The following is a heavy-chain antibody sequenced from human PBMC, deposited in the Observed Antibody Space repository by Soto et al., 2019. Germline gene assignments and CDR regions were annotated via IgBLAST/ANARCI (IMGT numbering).Heavy chain of an antibody. Sequence: SETLSLTCTVSGGSISNYFCNWIRQPAGKGLEWIGRIDNSGSTNYNPSLKSRITMSADTSRNQFSLKLNSVTAADTAVYYCARGGQDFWSGPFDYWGQGALVTSPQ. CDR3: ARGGQDFWSGPFDY. D-gene: IGHD3-3*01. CDR2: IDNSGST. J-gene: IGHJ4*02. V-gene: IGHV4-4*07. CDR1: GGSISNYF.